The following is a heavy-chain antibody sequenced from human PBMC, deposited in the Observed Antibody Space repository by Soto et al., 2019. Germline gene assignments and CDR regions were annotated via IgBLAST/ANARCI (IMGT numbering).Heavy chain of an antibody. CDR3: ATVATGSYDWFDP. J-gene: IGHJ5*02. CDR1: GFTFSSNW. Sequence: EVQLVESGGGLVQPGGSLRLSCEASGFTFSSNWMHWVRQAPGKGLVWVSRINGDGSRTTYADSVKGRFTISRDNAKNTLFLPMNSLTVEDTALYYWATVATGSYDWFDPWGQGTLVTVSS. CDR2: INGDGSRT. V-gene: IGHV3-74*01. D-gene: IGHD1-26*01.